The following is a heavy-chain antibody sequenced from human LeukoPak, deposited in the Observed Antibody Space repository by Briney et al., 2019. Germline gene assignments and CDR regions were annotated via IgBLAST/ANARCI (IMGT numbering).Heavy chain of an antibody. CDR1: GFTFSNAW. V-gene: IGHV3-15*01. J-gene: IGHJ4*02. CDR3: TTFLVATILDY. CDR2: IKSKTDGGTT. Sequence: GGSLRLSCAASGFTFSNAWMSWVRQAPGKGLEWVGRIKSKTDGGTTDYAAPVKGRFTISRDDSKNTLYLQMNNLKTEDTAVYYCTTFLVATILDYWGQGTLVTVSS. D-gene: IGHD5-12*01.